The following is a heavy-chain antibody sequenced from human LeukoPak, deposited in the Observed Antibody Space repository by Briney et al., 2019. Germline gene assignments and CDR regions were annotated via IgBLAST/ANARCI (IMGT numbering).Heavy chain of an antibody. V-gene: IGHV4-4*07. CDR2: IYTSGST. CDR1: GGSISSYY. CDR3: ARDHLRGYSCGFKVYYYGMDV. Sequence: PSETLSLTCTVSGGSISSYYWSWIRQPAGKGLEWIGGIYTSGSTNYNPSLKSRVTISVDTSKNQFSLKLSSVTAADTAVYYCARDHLRGYSCGFKVYYYGMDVWGQGTTVTVSS. D-gene: IGHD5-18*01. J-gene: IGHJ6*02.